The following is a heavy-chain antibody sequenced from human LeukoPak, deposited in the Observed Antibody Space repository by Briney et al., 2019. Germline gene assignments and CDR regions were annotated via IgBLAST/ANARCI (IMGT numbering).Heavy chain of an antibody. CDR1: GYTFTGXX. D-gene: IGHD4-17*01. V-gene: IGHV1-2*02. CDR3: ARDIPVSPVTTWXXXDAFDI. J-gene: IGHJ3*02. Sequence: SCKXSGYTFTGXXXXXVRXXXXRXXXXMGXXXPNSGGTNYAQKFQGRVTMTRDTSISTAYMELSRLRYDDTAVYYCARDIPVSPVTTWXXXDAFDIWGQGTMVXVSS. CDR2: XXPNSGGT.